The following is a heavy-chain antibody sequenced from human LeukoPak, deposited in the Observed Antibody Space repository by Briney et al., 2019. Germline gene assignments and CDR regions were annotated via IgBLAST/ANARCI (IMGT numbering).Heavy chain of an antibody. CDR2: IYYSGST. D-gene: IGHD2-2*01. CDR1: GGSISSYY. CDR3: AGDIDDCSSTSCQGDAFDI. Sequence: SETLSLTCTVSGGSISSYYWSWIRQPPGKGLEWIGYIYYSGSTNYNPSLKSRVTISVDTSKNQFSLKLSPVTAAGTAVYYCAGDIDDCSSTSCQGDAFDIWGQGTMVTVSS. J-gene: IGHJ3*02. V-gene: IGHV4-59*01.